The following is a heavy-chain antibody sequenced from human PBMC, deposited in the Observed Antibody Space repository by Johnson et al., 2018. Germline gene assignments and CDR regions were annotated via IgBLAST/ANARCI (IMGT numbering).Heavy chain of an antibody. Sequence: QVQLQESGPGLVKPSQTLSLTCTVSDGSISSGSYYWSWIRQPAGKGLEWIGRIYTSGSTNYNPPLKSRVTISVDTSKNQFSLQLTSATAADSAVYYWAGESVSKRTGKDVFDVWGQGTKVNVSS. V-gene: IGHV4-61*02. CDR2: IYTSGST. CDR1: DGSISSGSYY. CDR3: AGESVSKRTGKDVFDV. D-gene: IGHD2/OR15-2a*01. J-gene: IGHJ3*01.